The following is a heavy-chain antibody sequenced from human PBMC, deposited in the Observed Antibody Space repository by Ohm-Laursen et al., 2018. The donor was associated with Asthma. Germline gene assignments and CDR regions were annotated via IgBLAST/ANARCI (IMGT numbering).Heavy chain of an antibody. J-gene: IGHJ4*02. CDR2: IWCDGSNK. CDR1: GFTFSSYG. V-gene: IGHV3-33*01. CDR3: ARTVGADRNYFDY. Sequence: SLRLSCAASGFTFSSYGMHWVRQAPGKGLEWVAVIWCDGSNKYYADSVKGRFTISRDNSKNTLYLQMNSLRAEDTAVYYCARTVGADRNYFDYWGQGTLVTVSS. D-gene: IGHD1-26*01.